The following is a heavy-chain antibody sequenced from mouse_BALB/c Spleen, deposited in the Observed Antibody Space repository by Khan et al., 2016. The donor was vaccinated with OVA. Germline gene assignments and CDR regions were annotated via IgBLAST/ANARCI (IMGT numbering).Heavy chain of an antibody. V-gene: IGHV3-2*02. CDR1: GYSITNDYA. Sequence: EVPLQESGPGLVKPSQSLSLTCTVTGYSITNDYAWNWIRQFPGNKLEWMGYISYSGSTCYTPSLKSRISITRDTYKNHFFQLLNSVTTDDTATYYCARDGSRYNYAMDYWGQGTAVTVSS. J-gene: IGHJ4*01. CDR2: ISYSGST. CDR3: ARDGSRYNYAMDY. D-gene: IGHD2-3*01.